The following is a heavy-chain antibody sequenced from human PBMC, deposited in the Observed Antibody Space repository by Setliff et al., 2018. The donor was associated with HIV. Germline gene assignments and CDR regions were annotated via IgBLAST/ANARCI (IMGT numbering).Heavy chain of an antibody. CDR1: GCDFTSTA. V-gene: IGHV7-4-1*02. CDR3: ARDRATKLDY. Sequence: SVKVSCKASGCDFTSTAINWVRQAPGQGLEWMGWINTNTGNPTYVQDFTGRFVFSLDTSVSTAYLQISSLKSDDTAVYYCARDRATKLDYWGQGTLVTVSS. CDR2: INTNTGNP. J-gene: IGHJ4*02.